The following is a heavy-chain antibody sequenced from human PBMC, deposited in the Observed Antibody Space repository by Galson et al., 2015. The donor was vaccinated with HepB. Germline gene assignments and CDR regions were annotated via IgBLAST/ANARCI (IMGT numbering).Heavy chain of an antibody. V-gene: IGHV3-30*04. CDR2: ISYDGSNK. Sequence: SLRLSCAASGFTFSSYAMHWVRQAPGKGLEWVAVISYDGSNKYYADSVKGRFTISRDNSKNTLYLQMNSLRAEDTAVYYCARGYGFGELDWFDPWGQGTLVTVSS. D-gene: IGHD3-10*01. J-gene: IGHJ5*02. CDR3: ARGYGFGELDWFDP. CDR1: GFTFSSYA.